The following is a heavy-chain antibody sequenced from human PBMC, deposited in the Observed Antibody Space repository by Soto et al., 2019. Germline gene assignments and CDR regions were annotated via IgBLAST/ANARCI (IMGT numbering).Heavy chain of an antibody. D-gene: IGHD2-2*01. CDR2: IGSSGDST. CDR3: SGPAPFFNF. Sequence: QPGGSLRLSCAASESSFTNYVMGWVRQAPGKGPEWVSAIGSSGDSTYYADSVKGRFTLSRDNSKNTLYLQMSGLRAEDTAVYYCSGPAPFFNFWGQGTLVTVSS. CDR1: ESSFTNYV. J-gene: IGHJ4*02. V-gene: IGHV3-23*01.